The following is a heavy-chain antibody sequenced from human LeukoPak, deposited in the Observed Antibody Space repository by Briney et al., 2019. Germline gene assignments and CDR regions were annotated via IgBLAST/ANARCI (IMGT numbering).Heavy chain of an antibody. D-gene: IGHD3-22*01. Sequence: GASVKVSCKASGYTFTSYAMNWVRQAPRQGLEWMGWVNTNTGNPTYAQGFTGRFVFSLDTSVSTAYLQISSLKAEDTAVYYCARGTTYYYDSSGYYRLRINWFDPWGQGTLVTVSS. CDR2: VNTNTGNP. CDR1: GYTFTSYA. CDR3: ARGTTYYYDSSGYYRLRINWFDP. V-gene: IGHV7-4-1*02. J-gene: IGHJ5*02.